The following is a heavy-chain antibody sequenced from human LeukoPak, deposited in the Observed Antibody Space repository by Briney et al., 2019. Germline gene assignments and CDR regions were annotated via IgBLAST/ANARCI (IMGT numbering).Heavy chain of an antibody. D-gene: IGHD6-13*01. V-gene: IGHV3-66*01. J-gene: IGHJ4*02. CDR1: GFTFSSNY. CDR3: ARDIIAAAGTD. CDR2: IYSGGST. Sequence: GGSLRLSCAASGFTFSSNYMSWVRQAPGKGLEWVSVIYSGGSTFYADSVKGRFTFSRDTSKNTLFLQMNSLRAEDTAVYYCARDIIAAAGTDWGQGTLVTVSS.